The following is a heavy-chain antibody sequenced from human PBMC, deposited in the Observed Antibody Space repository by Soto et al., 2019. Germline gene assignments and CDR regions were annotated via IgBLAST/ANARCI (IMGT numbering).Heavy chain of an antibody. CDR3: AREGGESSDGLYYFDS. CDR2: IYYSGNT. Sequence: SETLSLTCTVSGGSTSSDNYWSWIRQPPGKGLEWIGHIYYSGNTDYNPSLKSRLAISIDTSKNQFSLKLSSVTAADTAVYFCAREGGESSDGLYYFDSCLQGXLVTVFS. V-gene: IGHV4-30-4*01. J-gene: IGHJ4*02. CDR1: GGSTSSDNY. D-gene: IGHD3-16*01.